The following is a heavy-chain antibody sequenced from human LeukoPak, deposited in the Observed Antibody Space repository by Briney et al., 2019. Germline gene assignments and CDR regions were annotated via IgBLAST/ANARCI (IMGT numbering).Heavy chain of an antibody. CDR3: ARTYGLGSSGRYYYGMDV. CDR1: GGSISSYY. V-gene: IGHV4-59*12. J-gene: IGHJ6*02. D-gene: IGHD3-10*01. Sequence: SETLSLTCTVSGGSISSYYWSWIRQPPGKGLEWIGYIYYSGSTYYNPSLKSRVTISVDTSKNQFSLKLSSVTAADTAVYYCARTYGLGSSGRYYYGMDVWGQGTTVTVSS. CDR2: IYYSGST.